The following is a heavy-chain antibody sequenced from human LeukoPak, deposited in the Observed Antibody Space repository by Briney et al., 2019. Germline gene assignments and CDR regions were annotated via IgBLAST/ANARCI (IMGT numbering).Heavy chain of an antibody. CDR2: INPNNGGT. CDR3: AREDYYDSSGYPVT. Sequence: ASVKVSCKASGYTFTGYYMHWVRQAPGLGLEWMGWINPNNGGTNYAQKFQGRVTMIRDTSISTAYMELSRLRSDDTAVYYCAREDYYDSSGYPVTWGQGTLVTVSS. V-gene: IGHV1-2*02. D-gene: IGHD3-22*01. J-gene: IGHJ5*02. CDR1: GYTFTGYY.